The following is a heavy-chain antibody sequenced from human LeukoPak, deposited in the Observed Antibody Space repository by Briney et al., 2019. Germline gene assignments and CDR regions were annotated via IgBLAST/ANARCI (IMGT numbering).Heavy chain of an antibody. CDR1: GFTFSSFA. J-gene: IGHJ6*03. V-gene: IGHV3-23*01. CDR2: VSGSAGRT. D-gene: IGHD2-8*02. Sequence: GGSLRLSCAASGFTFSSFAMTWVRQAPGKGLEWVSTVSGSAGRTDYADSVKGRLTISRDNLKNTLYLQMNGLRVEDTAVYYCAKNRGHCVDGVCHNYYYMDVWGRGTTVTVSS. CDR3: AKNRGHCVDGVCHNYYYMDV.